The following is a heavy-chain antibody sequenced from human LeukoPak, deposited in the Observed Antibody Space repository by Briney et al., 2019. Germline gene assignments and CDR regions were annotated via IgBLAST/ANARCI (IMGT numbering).Heavy chain of an antibody. J-gene: IGHJ5*02. CDR3: AKDNGGPGYNYGAFDP. V-gene: IGHV3-43D*03. CDR1: GFTFDDYA. CDR2: ISWVGGRI. Sequence: PGGSLRLSCAASGFTFDDYAMHCVRQAPGKGLEWVSLISWVGGRIYYADSVKGPFTISRDNSKNSLYLQMNSLRLDDTALYYCAKDNGGPGYNYGAFDPWGQGTLVTVSS. D-gene: IGHD5-18*01.